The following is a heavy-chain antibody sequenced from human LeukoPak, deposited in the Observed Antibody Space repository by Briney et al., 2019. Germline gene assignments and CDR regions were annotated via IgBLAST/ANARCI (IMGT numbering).Heavy chain of an antibody. CDR3: TTEISMYYDFWSGYLTWFGELSSPNGNKNGEDY. J-gene: IGHJ4*02. V-gene: IGHV3-30*02. CDR2: WHFASNK. CDR1: GFIFSSYG. D-gene: IGHD3-3*01. Sequence: PGGSLRLSCVTSGFIFSSYGIHWVRQAPGKGLEWVAWHFASNKYYAESVRGRFTMSRDNSKSTLYLQMNSLKTEDTAVYYCTTEISMYYDFWSGYLTWFGELSSPNGNKNGEDYWGQGTLVTVSS.